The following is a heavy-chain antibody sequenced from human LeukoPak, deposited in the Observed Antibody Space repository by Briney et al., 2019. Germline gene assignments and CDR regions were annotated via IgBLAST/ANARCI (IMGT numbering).Heavy chain of an antibody. D-gene: IGHD1-26*01. CDR3: ARREIEQGWGDV. J-gene: IGHJ6*02. V-gene: IGHV1-2*02. Sequence: APVKVSCKASGYTFTSYGISWVRQAPGQGLEWMGWINPNSGGTNYAQKFQGRVTMTRDTSISTAYMEMSRLRSDDTAVYYCARREIEQGWGDVWGQGTTVTVSS. CDR1: GYTFTSYG. CDR2: INPNSGGT.